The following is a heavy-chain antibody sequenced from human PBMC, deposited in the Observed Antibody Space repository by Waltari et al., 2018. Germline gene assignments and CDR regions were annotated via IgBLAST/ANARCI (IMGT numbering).Heavy chain of an antibody. Sequence: QLQLQESGPGLVKPSETLSLTCTVSGGSISSSSYYWGWIRQPPGKGLEWIGSIYYSGSTYYHPSLKSRVTISVDTSKNQFSLKLSSVTAADTAVYYCARQSGYSSSWYYFDYWGQGTLVTVSS. J-gene: IGHJ4*02. CDR3: ARQSGYSSSWYYFDY. D-gene: IGHD6-13*01. V-gene: IGHV4-39*07. CDR2: IYYSGST. CDR1: GGSISSSSYY.